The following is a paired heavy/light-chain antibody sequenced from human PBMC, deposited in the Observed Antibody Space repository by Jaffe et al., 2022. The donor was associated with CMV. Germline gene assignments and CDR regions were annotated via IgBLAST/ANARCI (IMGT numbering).Light chain of an antibody. CDR2: DAS. V-gene: IGKV1D-13*01. CDR3: QQFNNYTYT. J-gene: IGKJ2*01. Sequence: AIQLTQSPSSLSASVGDRVTITCRASQGISSALAWYQQKPGKAPKLLIYDASSLESGVPSRFSGSGSGTDFTLTISSLQPEDFATYYCQQFNNYTYTFGQGTKLEIK. CDR1: QGISSA.
Heavy chain of an antibody. D-gene: IGHD6-13*01. Sequence: QLQLQESGPGLVKPSETLSLTCTVSGGSISSSSYYWGWIRQPPGKGLEWIGSIYYSGSTYYNPSLKSRVTISVDTSKNQFSLKLSSVTAADTAVYYCARHPYSSSWYPYYYYGMDVWGQGTTVTVSS. J-gene: IGHJ6*02. CDR3: ARHPYSSSWYPYYYYGMDV. CDR2: IYYSGST. CDR1: GGSISSSSYY. V-gene: IGHV4-39*01.